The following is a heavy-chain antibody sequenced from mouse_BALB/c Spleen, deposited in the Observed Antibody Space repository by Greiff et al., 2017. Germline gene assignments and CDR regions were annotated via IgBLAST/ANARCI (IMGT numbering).Heavy chain of an antibody. V-gene: IGHV1-5*01. CDR2: IYPGNSDT. J-gene: IGHJ3*01. Sequence: VQLQQSGTVLARPGASVKMSCKASGYTFTSYWMHWVKQRPGQGLEWIGAIYPGNSDTSYNQKFKGKATLTVDKSSSTAYMELRSLTSEDTAVYYCARTDGNYAWFAYWGQGTLVTVSA. CDR3: ARTDGNYAWFAY. CDR1: GYTFTSYW. D-gene: IGHD2-1*01.